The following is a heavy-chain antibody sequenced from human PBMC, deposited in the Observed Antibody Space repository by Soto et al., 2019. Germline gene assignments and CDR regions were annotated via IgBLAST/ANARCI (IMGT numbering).Heavy chain of an antibody. V-gene: IGHV3-30*03. CDR3: AREQRNSLVDQ. CDR2: ISFDGNDK. D-gene: IGHD2-15*01. Sequence: QVRLVESGGGVVQPGKSLRLSCAASGFTFSRYGIHWVRQTPGKGLEWVAVISFDGNDKYYSDSVRGRFTISRDNSKSTLVLQMNRLRGAATAVYFCAREQRNSLVDQWGQGTLVPVSS. CDR1: GFTFSRYG. J-gene: IGHJ4*02.